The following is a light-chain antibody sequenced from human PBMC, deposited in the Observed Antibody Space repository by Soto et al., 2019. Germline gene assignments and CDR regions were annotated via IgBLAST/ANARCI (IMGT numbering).Light chain of an antibody. V-gene: IGKV3-20*01. Sequence: EIVLTQSPGTLSLSPGERATLSCRASQSFTSNYLAWYQQKPGQAPRLLIYGASTRATGIPARFSGSGSGTDFTLTISRLEPEDFAVYYCQQYGNSPRTFDQGTKVEVK. CDR3: QQYGNSPRT. CDR1: QSFTSNY. J-gene: IGKJ1*01. CDR2: GAS.